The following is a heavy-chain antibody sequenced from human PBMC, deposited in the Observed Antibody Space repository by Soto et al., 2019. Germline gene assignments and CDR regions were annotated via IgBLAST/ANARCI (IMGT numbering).Heavy chain of an antibody. CDR1: GCSVSSVSYY. V-gene: IGHV4-61*01. CDR3: ARDFTDDDAFDI. CDR2: IYYSGST. Sequence: QVQLQESGPGLVKPSETLSLTCTVSGCSVSSVSYYWSWIRQPPGKGLEWIGYIYYSGSTNYHPSLKSRVTISVDTSKNQFSLKLSSVTAADTAVYYCARDFTDDDAFDIWGQGTMVLVSS. J-gene: IGHJ3*02.